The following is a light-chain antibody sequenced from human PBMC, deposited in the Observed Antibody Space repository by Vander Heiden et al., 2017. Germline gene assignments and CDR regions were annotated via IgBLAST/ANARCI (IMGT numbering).Light chain of an antibody. Sequence: DIQMPSSPSPSSAPVGEAATITRRASQGISSWLAWYQQKPGKAPKLLIYAASSLQSGVPSRFSGSGSGTDFTLTISSLQPEDFATYYCQQANSFPITFGGGTKVEIK. CDR1: QGISSW. J-gene: IGKJ4*01. CDR3: QQANSFPIT. CDR2: AAS. V-gene: IGKV1-12*01.